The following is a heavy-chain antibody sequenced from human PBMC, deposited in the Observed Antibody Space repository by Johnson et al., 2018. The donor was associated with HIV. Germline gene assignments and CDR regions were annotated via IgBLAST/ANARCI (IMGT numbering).Heavy chain of an antibody. Sequence: QMQLVESGGGVVQPGGSLRLSCAASGFTFSSNAMHWVRQAPGKGLEWVAFIVYDGSKKYYADSVKGRFTISRGNSKNTLYLEMNSLRAEDTAVYYCAKGSGSGWLRDAFDIWGQGTMVTVSS. D-gene: IGHD6-19*01. V-gene: IGHV3-30*02. CDR1: GFTFSSNA. CDR2: IVYDGSKK. CDR3: AKGSGSGWLRDAFDI. J-gene: IGHJ3*02.